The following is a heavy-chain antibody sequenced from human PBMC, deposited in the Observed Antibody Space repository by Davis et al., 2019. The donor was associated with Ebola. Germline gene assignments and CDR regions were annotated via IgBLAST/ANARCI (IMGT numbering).Heavy chain of an antibody. V-gene: IGHV4-59*08. D-gene: IGHD3-3*01. CDR2: IYYSGST. CDR3: ARQDYDFWSGSHNWFDP. J-gene: IGHJ5*02. CDR1: GGSISSYY. Sequence: SETLSLTCTVSGGSISSYYWSWIRQPPGKGLEWIGYIYYSGSTNYNPSLKSRVPISVDTSKNQFSLKLSSVTAADTAVYYCARQDYDFWSGSHNWFDPWGQGTLVTVSS.